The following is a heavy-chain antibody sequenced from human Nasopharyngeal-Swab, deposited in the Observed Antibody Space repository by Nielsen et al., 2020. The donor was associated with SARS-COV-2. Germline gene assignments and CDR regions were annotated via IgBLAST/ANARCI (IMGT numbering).Heavy chain of an antibody. CDR1: GFTFSSYS. J-gene: IGHJ4*02. D-gene: IGHD4-23*01. CDR2: IIRGGHT. CDR3: AKDPYLSDGGKGFDH. Sequence: GESLKISCAASGFTFSSYSMNWVRQAPGKGLEWVSGIIRGGHTYYADSVRGRFTISRDDSRNTLYLQMNSLRVDDTALYYCAKDPYLSDGGKGFDHWGQGTLVTVSS. V-gene: IGHV3-23*01.